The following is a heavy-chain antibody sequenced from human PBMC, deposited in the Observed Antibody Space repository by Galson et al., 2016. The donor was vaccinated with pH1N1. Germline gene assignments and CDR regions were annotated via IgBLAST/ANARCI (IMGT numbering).Heavy chain of an antibody. CDR3: AKDIGYCSSTSCQYYYYYGMDV. J-gene: IGHJ6*02. CDR2: ISGSGGST. Sequence: SLRLSCAASGFTFSSYAMSWVRQAPGKGLEWVSAISGSGGSTYYADSVKGRFTISRDSSKNTLYLQMNSLRAEDTAVYYCAKDIGYCSSTSCQYYYYYGMDVPGQATTVTVSS. D-gene: IGHD2-2*01. V-gene: IGHV3-23*01. CDR1: GFTFSSYA.